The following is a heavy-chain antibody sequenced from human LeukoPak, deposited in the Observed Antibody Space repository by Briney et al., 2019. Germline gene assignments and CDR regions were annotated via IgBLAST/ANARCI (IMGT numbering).Heavy chain of an antibody. V-gene: IGHV3-7*01. CDR2: IKQDGSEK. D-gene: IGHD4-17*01. CDR3: ASCFGDYYHAAFDI. Sequence: PGGSLRLSCAASGFTFSSYWMSWVRQAPGKGLEWVANIKQDGSEKYYVDSVKGRFTISRDNAKNSLYLQMNSLGAEDTAVYYCASCFGDYYHAAFDIWGQGTMVTVSS. J-gene: IGHJ3*02. CDR1: GFTFSSYW.